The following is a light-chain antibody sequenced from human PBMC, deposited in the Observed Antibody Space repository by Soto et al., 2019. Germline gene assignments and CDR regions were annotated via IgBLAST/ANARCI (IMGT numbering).Light chain of an antibody. CDR2: EVS. J-gene: IGLJ1*01. CDR1: SSDIGGYTY. CDR3: TSYAGSNSYV. Sequence: QSVLTQPPSASGSPGQSVTISCTGTSSDIGGYTYVSWYQHHPGKAPKLMIYEVSKRPSGVPDRFSGSKSGNTASLTVSGFQAEDEADYYCTSYAGSNSYVFGTGTKVTVL. V-gene: IGLV2-8*01.